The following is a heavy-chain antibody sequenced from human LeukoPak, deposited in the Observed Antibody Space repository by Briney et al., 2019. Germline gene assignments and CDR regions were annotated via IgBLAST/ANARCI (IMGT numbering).Heavy chain of an antibody. Sequence: GGSLRLSCAASGFTFSSYGMHWVRQAAGGGLEWVAVIWCGGSNKYYADSAKGRFIISRDNSKNTQYLQMNRLNAENTAVYYCAKDGDTYYFDYWGQGTLVTVSS. D-gene: IGHD5-18*01. CDR3: AKDGDTYYFDY. J-gene: IGHJ4*02. CDR2: IWCGGSNK. V-gene: IGHV3-33*06. CDR1: GFTFSSYG.